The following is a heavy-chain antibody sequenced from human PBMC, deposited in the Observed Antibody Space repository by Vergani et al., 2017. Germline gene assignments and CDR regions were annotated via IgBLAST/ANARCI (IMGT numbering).Heavy chain of an antibody. Sequence: QVQLVQPGVEVKKPGASVKVSCKASGYTFTSYGISWVRQAPGQGLEWMGWISAYNGNTNYAQKLQGRVTMNTDTSTSTAYMELRSLRSDDTAVYYCARDPDIVVVPAAPYYYYYYGMDVWGQGTTVTVSS. CDR1: GYTFTSYG. CDR2: ISAYNGNT. J-gene: IGHJ6*02. CDR3: ARDPDIVVVPAAPYYYYYYGMDV. D-gene: IGHD2-2*01. V-gene: IGHV1-18*04.